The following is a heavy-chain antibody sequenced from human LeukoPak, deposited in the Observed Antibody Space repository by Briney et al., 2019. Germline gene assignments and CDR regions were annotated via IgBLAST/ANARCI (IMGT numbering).Heavy chain of an antibody. CDR2: VSSSSSTI. Sequence: GGSLRLSCAASGFTFSSYSMNWVRRAPGKGLEWVSYVSSSSSTIYYADSVKGRFTISRDNAKNSLYLQMNSLRAEDTAVYYCARTPRVSTTYYYYYMDVWGKGTTVTVSS. CDR1: GFTFSSYS. V-gene: IGHV3-48*01. CDR3: ARTPRVSTTYYYYYMDV. D-gene: IGHD2-2*01. J-gene: IGHJ6*03.